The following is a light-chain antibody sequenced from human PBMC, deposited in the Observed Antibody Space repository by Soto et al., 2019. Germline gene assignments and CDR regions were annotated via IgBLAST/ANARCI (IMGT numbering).Light chain of an antibody. CDR2: GAS. CDR3: QQYDNSPIT. V-gene: IGKV3-20*01. J-gene: IGKJ5*01. Sequence: EIVLTQSPGTLSLSPGERATLSCRASQSVSSNLAWYQQKPGQAPRLLIYGASTRAIGIPARFSGTGSETDFTLTISRLEPEDFAVYYCQQYDNSPITFGQGTRLEI. CDR1: QSVSSN.